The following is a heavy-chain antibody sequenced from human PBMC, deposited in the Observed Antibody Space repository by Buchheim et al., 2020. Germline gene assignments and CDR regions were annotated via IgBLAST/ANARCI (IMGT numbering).Heavy chain of an antibody. V-gene: IGHV1-46*01. J-gene: IGHJ4*02. D-gene: IGHD3-22*01. CDR2: INPSGGST. CDR1: RYTFTSHY. CDR3: ASADDTSGYYSGIDY. Sequence: QVQLVQSGAEVKKPGASVKVSCKASRYTFTSHYMHWGRQAPGQGLEWMGIINPSGGSTSYAQKFQGRVTMTRDTSTSTDYMELSSLRSEDTAVYYCASADDTSGYYSGIDYWGQGTL.